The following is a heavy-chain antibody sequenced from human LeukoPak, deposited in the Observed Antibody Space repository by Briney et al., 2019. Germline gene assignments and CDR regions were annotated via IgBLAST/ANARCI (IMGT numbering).Heavy chain of an antibody. CDR3: AKDPGSSWYGYYFDY. CDR1: GLTFSSHW. J-gene: IGHJ4*02. V-gene: IGHV3-74*01. D-gene: IGHD6-13*01. CDR2: ITNDGSST. Sequence: SGGSLRLSCAASGLTFSSHWMHWVRQAPGKGLVWVSRITNDGSSTTYADSVKGRFTISRDNSKNTLYLQMNSLRAEDTAVYYCAKDPGSSWYGYYFDYWGQGAQVTVSS.